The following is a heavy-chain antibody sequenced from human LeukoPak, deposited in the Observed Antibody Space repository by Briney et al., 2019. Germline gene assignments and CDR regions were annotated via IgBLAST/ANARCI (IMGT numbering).Heavy chain of an antibody. D-gene: IGHD3-3*01. J-gene: IGHJ4*02. Sequence: GGSLRLSCAASGFIFSTYNMNWVRQAPGKGLEWVSYISSSSTIYYADSVKGRFTISRDNAKNSLYLQMNSLRAEDTAFYYCVRHDFWSGFKGGDYWGQGTLVTVSS. CDR3: VRHDFWSGFKGGDY. CDR1: GFIFSTYN. V-gene: IGHV3-48*01. CDR2: ISSSSTI.